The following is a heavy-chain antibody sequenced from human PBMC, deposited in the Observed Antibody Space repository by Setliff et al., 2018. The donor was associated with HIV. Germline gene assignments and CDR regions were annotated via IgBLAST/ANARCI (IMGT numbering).Heavy chain of an antibody. V-gene: IGHV4-4*09. Sequence: KPSETLSLTCTVSGDSISSYYWSWIRQPPGKELEWIGYIYSTGDSNYNPSLKSRVTMAVDTSKNQFSLKLTSVTAADTAVYYCARYRRPPYYLDYWGQGTLVTVSS. CDR1: GDSISSYY. D-gene: IGHD3-16*02. J-gene: IGHJ4*02. CDR3: ARYRRPPYYLDY. CDR2: IYSTGDS.